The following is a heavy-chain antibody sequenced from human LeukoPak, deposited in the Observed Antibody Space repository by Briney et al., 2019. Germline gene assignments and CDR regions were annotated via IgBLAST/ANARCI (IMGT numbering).Heavy chain of an antibody. D-gene: IGHD6-19*01. Sequence: PGGSLRLSCAASGFTFSSYEMNCVRQAPGKGLEWVSYISSSGPTIYCADSVKGRFTISRDNAKNSLFLQMNSLRAEDTAVYYCARGDQAVAGYYFDYWGQGTLVTVSS. V-gene: IGHV3-48*03. J-gene: IGHJ4*02. CDR2: ISSSGPTI. CDR1: GFTFSSYE. CDR3: ARGDQAVAGYYFDY.